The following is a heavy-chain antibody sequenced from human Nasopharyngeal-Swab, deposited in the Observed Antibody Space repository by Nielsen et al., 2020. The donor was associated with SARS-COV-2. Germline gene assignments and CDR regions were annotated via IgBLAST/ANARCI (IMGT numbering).Heavy chain of an antibody. CDR2: IYPGDADS. D-gene: IGHD4-11*01. J-gene: IGHJ4*02. Sequence: GGSLRLSCKGSEYGFSNYWIGWVRQMPGKGLEWMGIIYPGDADSRYTPSFQGQVTITADTSISTAYLQWSSLKASDTAIYYCARGGDYSRTHFDYWGQGTLVTVSS. CDR1: EYGFSNYW. V-gene: IGHV5-51*01. CDR3: ARGGDYSRTHFDY.